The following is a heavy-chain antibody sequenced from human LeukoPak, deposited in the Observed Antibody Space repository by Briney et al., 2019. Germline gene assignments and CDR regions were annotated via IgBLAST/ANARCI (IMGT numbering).Heavy chain of an antibody. V-gene: IGHV3-23*01. Sequence: GGSLRLSCAASGFTFSSHAMSWVRQAPGKGLEWVSAISGSGGSTYYADSVKGRFTISRDNSKNTLYLQMNSLKTEDTAVYYCTTDYTYYDSSGYYYNLFDYWGQGTLVTVSS. J-gene: IGHJ4*02. CDR2: ISGSGGST. D-gene: IGHD3-22*01. CDR3: TTDYTYYDSSGYYYNLFDY. CDR1: GFTFSSHA.